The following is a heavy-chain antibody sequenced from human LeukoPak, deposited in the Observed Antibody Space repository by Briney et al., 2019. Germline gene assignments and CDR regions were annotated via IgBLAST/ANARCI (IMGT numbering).Heavy chain of an antibody. V-gene: IGHV4-4*02. CDR2: IYHSGST. Sequence: SETLSLTCAVSGGSISSSNWWSWVRQPPGKGLEWIGEIYHSGSTNYNPSLRSRVTISVDRSKNQFSLKLSSVTAADTAVYYCARLSVAVAGTDAFDIWGQGTMVTVSS. CDR3: ARLSVAVAGTDAFDI. J-gene: IGHJ3*02. D-gene: IGHD6-19*01. CDR1: GGSISSSNW.